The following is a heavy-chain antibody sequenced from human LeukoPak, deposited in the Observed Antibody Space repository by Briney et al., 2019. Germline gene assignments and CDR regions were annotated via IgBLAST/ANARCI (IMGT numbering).Heavy chain of an antibody. Sequence: GGSLRLSCAASGFTFSNYLMSWVRRAPGKGLEWVAHIKQDGSETYYVDSVRSRFTISRDKAKNSLYLQKNSPRAEDTQVFYSWTNVWGADRVGYFDYWGQGTLVTVSS. CDR1: GFTFSNYL. CDR2: IKQDGSET. CDR3: WTNVWGADRVGYFDY. D-gene: IGHD3-16*01. V-gene: IGHV3-7*01. J-gene: IGHJ4*02.